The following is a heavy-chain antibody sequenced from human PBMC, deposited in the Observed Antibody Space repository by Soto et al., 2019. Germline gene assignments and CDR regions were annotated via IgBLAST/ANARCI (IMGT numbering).Heavy chain of an antibody. D-gene: IGHD4-4*01. CDR1: GFIFSDYY. CDR2: ISSSGYTI. Sequence: PGGSLRLSCAASGFIFSDYYMSWIRQAPGKGLEWVSYISSSGYTIYYADSVKGRFTISRDNAKNSLYLHMNSLRAEDTAVYYCARGLDYNHFDSWGQGTLVTVSS. V-gene: IGHV3-11*01. J-gene: IGHJ4*02. CDR3: ARGLDYNHFDS.